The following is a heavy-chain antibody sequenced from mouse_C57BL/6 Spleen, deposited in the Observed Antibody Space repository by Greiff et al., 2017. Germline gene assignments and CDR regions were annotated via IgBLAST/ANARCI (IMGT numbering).Heavy chain of an antibody. J-gene: IGHJ2*01. CDR2: IDPNSGGT. Sequence: QVQLQQPGAELVKPGASVKLSCKASGYTFTSYWMHWVKQRPGRGLEWIVRIDPNSGGTKYNEKFKSKATLTVDKPSSTAYMQLSSLTSEDSAVYYCARSFYDSKYYFDYWGQGTTLTVSS. V-gene: IGHV1-72*01. D-gene: IGHD2-3*01. CDR3: ARSFYDSKYYFDY. CDR1: GYTFTSYW.